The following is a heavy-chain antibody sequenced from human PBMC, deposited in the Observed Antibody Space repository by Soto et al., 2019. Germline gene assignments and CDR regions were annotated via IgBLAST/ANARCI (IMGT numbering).Heavy chain of an antibody. CDR3: ARVSGSYYHVYYFDY. D-gene: IGHD1-26*01. J-gene: IGHJ4*02. V-gene: IGHV4-59*01. Sequence: RVTISVDTSKNQFSLRLSSVTAADTAVYYCARVSGSYYHVYYFDYWGQGTLVTVS.